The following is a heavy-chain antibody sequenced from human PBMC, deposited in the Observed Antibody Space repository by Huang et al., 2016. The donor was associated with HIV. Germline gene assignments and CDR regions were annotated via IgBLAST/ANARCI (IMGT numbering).Heavy chain of an antibody. Sequence: EVHLVQSGAEVKEPGESLKISCQASGYNFDSYWSGWVRQMLGKGLAWMGVIYPGESDTRYDPSFQGQVTISADQSINTAYLQWSSLKASDTAIYFCARQGLWLPPTDPFDYWGQGTPVTVSA. D-gene: IGHD3-10*01. CDR3: ARQGLWLPPTDPFDY. V-gene: IGHV5-51*01. CDR1: GYNFDSYW. CDR2: IYPGESDT. J-gene: IGHJ4*02.